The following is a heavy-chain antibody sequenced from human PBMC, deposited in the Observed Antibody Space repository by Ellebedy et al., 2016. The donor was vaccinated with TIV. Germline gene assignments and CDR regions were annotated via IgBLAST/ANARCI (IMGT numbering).Heavy chain of an antibody. CDR1: GGSFSGYY. Sequence: MPGGSLRLSCAVYGGSFSGYYWSWIRQPPGKGLEWIGEITHSGGTNYNPSLKSRVTISVDTSKNQFSLNLSSVTAADTAVYYCARGLARDYWGQGTLVTVSS. CDR2: ITHSGGT. V-gene: IGHV4-34*01. CDR3: ARGLARDY. J-gene: IGHJ4*02.